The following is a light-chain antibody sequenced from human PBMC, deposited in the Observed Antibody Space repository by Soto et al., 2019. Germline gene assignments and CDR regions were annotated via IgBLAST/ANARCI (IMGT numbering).Light chain of an antibody. CDR1: QSVTRDC. V-gene: IGKV3-20*01. J-gene: IGKJ2*01. CDR2: GAS. CDR3: QQYGNSPYT. Sequence: EIVLTQSPGTLSLSPGEGATLSCRASQSVTRDCLAWYRQKPGQAPRLLIHGASSRLTGIPDRFSGSGSGTDFTLTISRLEPEDSAVYYCQQYGNSPYTFGQGTKLEIK.